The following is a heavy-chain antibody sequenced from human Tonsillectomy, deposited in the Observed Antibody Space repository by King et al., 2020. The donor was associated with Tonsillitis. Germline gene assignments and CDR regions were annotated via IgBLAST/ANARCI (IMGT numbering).Heavy chain of an antibody. V-gene: IGHV3-21*01. CDR2: ISSSSSYI. D-gene: IGHD4-17*01. CDR3: ARQDYGYFYFDY. CDR1: GFTFSSYS. J-gene: IGHJ4*02. Sequence: VQLVESGGGLVKPGGSLRLSCAASGFTFSSYSMNWVRQAPGKGLEWVSSISSSSSYIYYADSVKGRFTISRDNAKNSLYLRMSSLRAEDTAVYYCARQDYGYFYFDYWGQGTLVTVSS.